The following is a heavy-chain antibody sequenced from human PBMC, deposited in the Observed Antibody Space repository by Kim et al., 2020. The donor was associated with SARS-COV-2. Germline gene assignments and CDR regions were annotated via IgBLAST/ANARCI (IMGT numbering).Heavy chain of an antibody. Sequence: GGSLRLSCAASGFNFSSYAMHWVRQAPGKGLEWVAVISHDGSNKYYADSVKGRFTISRDNSKNTLYLQMNSLRAEDTAVYYCAMETNYDDIWGSTGGVDYWGQGTLVTASS. CDR3: AMETNYDDIWGSTGGVDY. D-gene: IGHD3-16*01. V-gene: IGHV3-30*03. CDR2: ISHDGSNK. CDR1: GFNFSSYA. J-gene: IGHJ4*02.